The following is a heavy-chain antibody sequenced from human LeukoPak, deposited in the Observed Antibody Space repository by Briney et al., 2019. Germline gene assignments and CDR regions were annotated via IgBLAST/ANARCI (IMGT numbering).Heavy chain of an antibody. Sequence: SGPTLMNPTQTLTLTCTFSGFSLSTRGVGVGWIRQPPGKALEWLALIYWDDNKRYSPSLKSRLTITKDTSKNQVVLTMTNMDPVDTATYYCAHRRGYYGSGSYYNSRPYDYWGQGTLVTVSS. CDR3: AHRRGYYGSGSYYNSRPYDY. J-gene: IGHJ4*02. V-gene: IGHV2-5*02. D-gene: IGHD3-10*01. CDR2: IYWDDNK. CDR1: GFSLSTRGVG.